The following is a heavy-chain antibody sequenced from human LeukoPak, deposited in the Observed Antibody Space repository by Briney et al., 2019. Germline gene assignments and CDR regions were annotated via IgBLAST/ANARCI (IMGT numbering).Heavy chain of an antibody. CDR2: ISSSGSTI. CDR3: ARGPSSPLTH. CDR1: GFTFSSYA. V-gene: IGHV3-48*03. D-gene: IGHD6-6*01. J-gene: IGHJ4*02. Sequence: GGSLRLSCAASGFTFSSYAMNWVRQAPGEGLEWVSYISSSGSTIYYADSVKGRFTISRDNAKNSLYLQMDSLRAEDTAVYYCARGPSSPLTHWGQGTLVTVSS.